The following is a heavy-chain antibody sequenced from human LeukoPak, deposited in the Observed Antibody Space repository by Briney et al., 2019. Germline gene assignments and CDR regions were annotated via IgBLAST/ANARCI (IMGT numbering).Heavy chain of an antibody. CDR1: GGSISTYY. D-gene: IGHD5-18*01. Sequence: SETLSLTCTVSGGSISTYYWSWIRQSPGKGLEWIGYIYYDGSTNYNPSLKSRVTISVDTSKNQFSLKLSSVTAAETAVYYCAREGKYRYGYNEYHLYMDIWGKGTTVTVSS. V-gene: IGHV4-59*12. CDR3: AREGKYRYGYNEYHLYMDI. J-gene: IGHJ6*03. CDR2: IYYDGST.